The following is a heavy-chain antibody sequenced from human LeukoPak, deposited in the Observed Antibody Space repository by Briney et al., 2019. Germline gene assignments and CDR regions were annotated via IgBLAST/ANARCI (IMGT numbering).Heavy chain of an antibody. V-gene: IGHV4-34*01. CDR3: ARGPPEDY. CDR1: GGSFSGYY. CDR2: INHSGST. Sequence: PSETLSLTCAVYGGSFSGYYWSWIRQPPGKGLEWIGEINHSGSTNYNPSLKSRVTISVDTSKNQFSLKLSSVTAADTAVYYCARGPPEDYWGQGTLVTVSS. J-gene: IGHJ4*02.